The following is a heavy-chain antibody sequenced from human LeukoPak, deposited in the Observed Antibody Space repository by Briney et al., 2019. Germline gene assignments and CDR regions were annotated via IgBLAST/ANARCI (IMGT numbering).Heavy chain of an antibody. CDR1: GGSISSSSYY. Sequence: PSETLSLTCTVSGGSISSSSYYWGWIRQPPGKGLEWIGSIYYSGSTYYNPSLKSRVTISVDTSKNQFSLKLSSVTAADTAVYYCARTLIAAAGTFDYWGQGTLVTVFS. D-gene: IGHD6-13*01. J-gene: IGHJ4*02. CDR3: ARTLIAAAGTFDY. CDR2: IYYSGST. V-gene: IGHV4-39*01.